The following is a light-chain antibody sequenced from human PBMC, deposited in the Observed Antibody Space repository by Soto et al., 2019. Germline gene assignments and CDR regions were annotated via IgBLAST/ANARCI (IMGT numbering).Light chain of an antibody. J-gene: IGKJ1*01. CDR1: QSVSSD. CDR2: GAS. V-gene: IGKV3-15*01. Sequence: EIVLTQSPAILSVSPGEIATLSFSASQSVSSDLAWYHQKPGQAPRLLIYGASTRATGIPARFSGSGSGTEFTLTINSLQSEDFAVYYCQQYNNWPRTFGQGTKVDIK. CDR3: QQYNNWPRT.